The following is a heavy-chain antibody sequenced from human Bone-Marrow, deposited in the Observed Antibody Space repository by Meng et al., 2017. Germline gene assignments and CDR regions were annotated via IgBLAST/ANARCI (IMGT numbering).Heavy chain of an antibody. D-gene: IGHD2-8*01. V-gene: IGHV3-9*01. Sequence: SLKISCAASGFTFDDYAMHWVRQAPGKGLEWVSGISWNSGSIGYADSVKGRFTISRDNSKNTLYLQMHSLGAEDTAVYYCANSNHFDYWGQGILVTVSS. CDR3: ANSNHFDY. J-gene: IGHJ4*02. CDR2: ISWNSGSI. CDR1: GFTFDDYA.